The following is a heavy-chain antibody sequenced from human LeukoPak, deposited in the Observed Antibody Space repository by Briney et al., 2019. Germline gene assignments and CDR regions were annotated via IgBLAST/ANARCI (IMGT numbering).Heavy chain of an antibody. CDR3: ARDLDDAFDV. CDR2: IGSYITYI. V-gene: IGHV3-21*01. J-gene: IGHJ3*01. CDR1: GFNFSSYT. Sequence: GGSLRLSCTASGFNFSSYTMNWVRQAPGKGLEWVSSIGSYITYIYYADSLKGRFTISRDNAKNSLYLQMNSLRAEDTSVYYCARDLDDAFDVWGQGTMVAVSS.